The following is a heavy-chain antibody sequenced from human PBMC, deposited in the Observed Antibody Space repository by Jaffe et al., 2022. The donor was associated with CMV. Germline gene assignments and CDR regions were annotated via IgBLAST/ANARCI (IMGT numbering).Heavy chain of an antibody. J-gene: IGHJ6*03. CDR3: ARAFWSGSIIYMDV. D-gene: IGHD3-3*01. CDR2: INHSGST. CDR1: GGSFSGYY. Sequence: QVQLQQWGAGLLKPSETLSLTCAVYGGSFSGYYWSWIRQPPGKGLEWIGEINHSGSTNYNPSLKSRVTISVDTSKNQFSLKLSSVTAADTAVYYCARAFWSGSIIYMDVWGKGTTVTVSS. V-gene: IGHV4-34*01.